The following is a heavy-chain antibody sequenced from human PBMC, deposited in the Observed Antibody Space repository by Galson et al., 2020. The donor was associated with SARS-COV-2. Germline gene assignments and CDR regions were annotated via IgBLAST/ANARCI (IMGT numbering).Heavy chain of an antibody. CDR1: GRAIRSYS. CDR3: ATDASGSHHLPDAFDF. D-gene: IGHD1-26*01. CDR2: IANHARF. Sequence: SKTLTHTRTFSGRAIRSYSLSSLRWPAGMGLEWLGHIANHARFIYNPSLKSRVTISLDTSKNQFSLNLKSVAVADTAIYYCATDASGSHHLPDAFDFWGQGTMETVSS. V-gene: IGHV4-59*01. J-gene: IGHJ3*01.